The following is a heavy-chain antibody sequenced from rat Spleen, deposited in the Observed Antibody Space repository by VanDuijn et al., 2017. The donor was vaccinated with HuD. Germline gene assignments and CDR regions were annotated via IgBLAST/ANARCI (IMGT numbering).Heavy chain of an antibody. D-gene: IGHD4-3*01. CDR1: GFTFSDYY. Sequence: EVQLVESGGGLVQPGGSLKLSCAASGFTFSDYYMAWVRQAPTKGLEWVATINYDGRSTFYRDSVRDRFTISRDNGKNTLYLQIDSLKSEDTATYYCTRHGRGGTTYYYVMDVWGQGASVTVSS. V-gene: IGHV5-7*01. CDR3: TRHGRGGTTYYYVMDV. CDR2: INYDGRST. J-gene: IGHJ4*01.